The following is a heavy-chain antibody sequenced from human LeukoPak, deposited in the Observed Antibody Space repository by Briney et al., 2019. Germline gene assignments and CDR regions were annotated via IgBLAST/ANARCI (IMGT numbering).Heavy chain of an antibody. Sequence: SETLSHTCTVSGGSISSSSYYWGWIRQPPGKGLEWIGSIYYSGSTYYNPSLKSRVTISVDTSKNQFSLKLSSVTAADTAVYYCASCQGVGATCRSRHSIGWFDPWGQGTLVTVSS. CDR1: GGSISSSSYY. CDR3: ASCQGVGATCRSRHSIGWFDP. J-gene: IGHJ5*02. D-gene: IGHD1-26*01. V-gene: IGHV4-39*07. CDR2: IYYSGST.